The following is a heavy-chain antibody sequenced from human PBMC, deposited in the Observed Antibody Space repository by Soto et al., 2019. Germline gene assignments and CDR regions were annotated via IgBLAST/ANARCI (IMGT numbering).Heavy chain of an antibody. CDR3: ARSPGGSGRYDFEGPFDY. V-gene: IGHV2-70*11. J-gene: IGHJ4*02. D-gene: IGHD6-19*01. CDR1: GFSLSTSGMC. Sequence: SGPTLVNPTQTLTLTCTFSGFSLSTSGMCVSWIRQPPGKALEWLARIDWDDDKYYSTSLKTRLTISKDTSKNQVVLTMTNMDPVDTATYYCARSPGGSGRYDFEGPFDYWGQGTLVTVS. CDR2: IDWDDDK.